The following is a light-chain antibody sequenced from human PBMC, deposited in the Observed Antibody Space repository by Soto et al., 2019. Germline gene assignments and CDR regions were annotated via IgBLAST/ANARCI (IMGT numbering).Light chain of an antibody. V-gene: IGKV3-20*01. Sequence: EVVLTQSPATLSLSPGERATLSCRASQSVSRYLAWYQQKPGQAPRLLMYGASIRAAGVPDRFSGSGSGTEFTLTISRLEPEDFTVYYCHHYETFGQGTKVEIK. J-gene: IGKJ1*01. CDR1: QSVSRY. CDR3: HHYET. CDR2: GAS.